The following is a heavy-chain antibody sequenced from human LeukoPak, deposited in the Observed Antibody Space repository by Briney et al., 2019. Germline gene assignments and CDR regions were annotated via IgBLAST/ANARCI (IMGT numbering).Heavy chain of an antibody. V-gene: IGHV5-10-1*01. CDR3: ARQTKQLVLYGMDV. Sequence: GESLKISCKGSGYSFISYWISWVRQMPGKGLEWMGRIDPSDSYTNYSPSFQGHVTISADKSISTAYLQWSSLKASDTAMYYCARQTKQLVLYGMDVWGKGTTVTVSS. J-gene: IGHJ6*04. D-gene: IGHD6-13*01. CDR2: IDPSDSYT. CDR1: GYSFISYW.